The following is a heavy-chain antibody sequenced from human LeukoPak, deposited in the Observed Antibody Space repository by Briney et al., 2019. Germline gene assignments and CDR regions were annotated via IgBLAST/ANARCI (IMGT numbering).Heavy chain of an antibody. V-gene: IGHV4-59*01. D-gene: IGHD1-26*01. CDR2: IYYSGST. CDR1: GGSISSYY. CDR3: ARVRRGSLLDY. J-gene: IGHJ4*02. Sequence: PSETLSLTCTLSGGSISSYYWSWIRQPPGKGLEWIGYIYYSGSTNYNPSLKSRVTISVDTSKNQFSLKLSSVTAADTAVYYCARVRRGSLLDYWGQGTLVTVSS.